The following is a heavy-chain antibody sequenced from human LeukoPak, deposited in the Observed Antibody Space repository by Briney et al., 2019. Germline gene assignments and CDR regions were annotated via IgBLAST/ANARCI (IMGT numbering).Heavy chain of an antibody. Sequence: GESLKISCKGSGYSFTSYWIGWVRQMPGKGLEWMEIIYPGDSDTRYSPSFQGQVTISADKSISTAYLQWSSLKASDTAMYYCAKLRDLAVAGIRHWGQGTLVTVSS. J-gene: IGHJ1*01. CDR2: IYPGDSDT. CDR1: GYSFTSYW. D-gene: IGHD6-19*01. V-gene: IGHV5-51*01. CDR3: AKLRDLAVAGIRH.